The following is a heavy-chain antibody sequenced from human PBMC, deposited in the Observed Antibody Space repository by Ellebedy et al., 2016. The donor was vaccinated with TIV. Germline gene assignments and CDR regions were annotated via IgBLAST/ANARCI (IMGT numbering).Heavy chain of an antibody. D-gene: IGHD3-10*01. CDR1: GSTFGNYW. V-gene: IGHV5-51*01. Sequence: GESLKISCKGSGSTFGNYWIGWVRQMPGRGLEWMGIIFPSDSDTRYSPSFQGQVTISADKSNNTAYLQWTSLKASDTAIYYCARHARGYYASTSPFDDWGQGTLVTVSS. CDR3: ARHARGYYASTSPFDD. CDR2: IFPSDSDT. J-gene: IGHJ4*02.